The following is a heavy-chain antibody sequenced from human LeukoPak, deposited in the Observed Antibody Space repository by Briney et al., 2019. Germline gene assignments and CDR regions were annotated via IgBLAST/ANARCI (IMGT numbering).Heavy chain of an antibody. CDR1: GYTFTSYY. D-gene: IGHD6-19*01. V-gene: IGHV1-46*01. CDR2: INPSGGST. Sequence: ASVKVSCKASGYTFTSYYMHWVRQAPGQGLEWMGIINPSGGSTSYAQKFQGRVTMTRDTSTSTVYMELSSLRSEDTAVYYCARDKGGSGWYEAWFDPWGQGTLVTVSP. J-gene: IGHJ5*02. CDR3: ARDKGGSGWYEAWFDP.